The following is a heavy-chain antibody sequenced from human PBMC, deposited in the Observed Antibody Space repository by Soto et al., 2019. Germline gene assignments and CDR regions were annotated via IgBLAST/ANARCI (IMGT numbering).Heavy chain of an antibody. J-gene: IGHJ4*02. CDR3: ARVPYGGPFYY. CDR2: IYYSGST. D-gene: IGHD5-12*01. V-gene: IGHV4-59*01. CDR1: GGSISSYY. Sequence: LSLTCTVSGGSISSYYWSWIRQPPGKGLEWIGYIYYSGSTNYDPSLKSRVSISVDTSKNQFSLKLSSVTAADTAMYYCARVPYGGPFYYWGQGTLFTVAS.